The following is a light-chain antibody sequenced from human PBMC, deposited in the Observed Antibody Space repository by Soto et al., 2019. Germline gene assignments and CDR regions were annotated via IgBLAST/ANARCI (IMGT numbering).Light chain of an antibody. Sequence: QSVLTQPPSVSGAPGQRVTISCTGSSSNIGAGYDVHWYQQLPGTAPKLIISGTTNRPSGVPDRFSGSKSGTSASLAITGLQAEAEADYYCQSYDGTLSGSYVFGIGTKVTVI. CDR1: SSNIGAGYD. CDR2: GTT. V-gene: IGLV1-40*01. CDR3: QSYDGTLSGSYV. J-gene: IGLJ1*01.